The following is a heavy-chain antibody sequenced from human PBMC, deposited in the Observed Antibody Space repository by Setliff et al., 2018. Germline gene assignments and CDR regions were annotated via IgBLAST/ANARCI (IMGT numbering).Heavy chain of an antibody. V-gene: IGHV3-15*07. J-gene: IGHJ3*01. CDR3: TTDPSPTFGGVIGAXFDF. D-gene: IGHD3-16*01. Sequence: PGGSLRLSCAASGFTFSTAWMIWXXKAXXXGLEWVGRXKGXXDGLATDYAAPVKGRFTISRDDSKNTLYLQMNSLKTEDTAVYYCTTDPSPTFGGVIGAXFDFWGQGTMVTVSS. CDR1: GFTFSTAW. CDR2: XKGXXDGLAT.